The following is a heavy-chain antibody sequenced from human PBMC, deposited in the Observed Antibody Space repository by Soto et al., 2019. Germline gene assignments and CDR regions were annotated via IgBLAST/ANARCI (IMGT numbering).Heavy chain of an antibody. D-gene: IGHD3-22*01. J-gene: IGHJ4*02. CDR3: ARDVYYDSSGYLRAVPQLGPSDY. CDR2: ISPYNGKT. CDR1: GYTFTSYG. V-gene: IGHV1-18*04. Sequence: ASVKVSCKASGYTFTSYGIIWVRQAPGQGLEWMGWISPYNGKTNYAQKLQGRVTMTTDTSTSTAYMELRSLRSDDTAVYYCARDVYYDSSGYLRAVPQLGPSDYWGQGTLVTVSS.